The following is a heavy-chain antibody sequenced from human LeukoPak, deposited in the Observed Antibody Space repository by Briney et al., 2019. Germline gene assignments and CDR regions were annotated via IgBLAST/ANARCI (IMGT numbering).Heavy chain of an antibody. D-gene: IGHD3-3*01. V-gene: IGHV3-30*02. J-gene: IGHJ4*02. CDR1: GFTFSSYG. Sequence: GGSLRLSCAASGFTFSSYGMHWVRQAPGKGLEWVAFIRYDGSNKYYADSVKGRFTISRDNSKNTLYLQMNILRAEDTAVYYCAKDGSDFWGDYYFDYWGQGTLVTVSS. CDR2: IRYDGSNK. CDR3: AKDGSDFWGDYYFDY.